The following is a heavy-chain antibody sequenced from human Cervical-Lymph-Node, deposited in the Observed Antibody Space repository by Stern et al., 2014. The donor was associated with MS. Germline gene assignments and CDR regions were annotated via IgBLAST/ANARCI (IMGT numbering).Heavy chain of an antibody. D-gene: IGHD6-13*01. V-gene: IGHV3-33*01. CDR2: ICYDGSNP. CDR1: GFSFSRYA. J-gene: IGHJ4*02. Sequence: VQLVESGGGVVQPGRSLRLSCAASGFSFSRYAMHWVRQAPGKGLEGVARICYDGSNPYYADSLTGRFTISRDNFKNTLYLQMNSLRAEDTAVYYCASSYSSSHYYFDYWGQGTLVTVSS. CDR3: ASSYSSSHYYFDY.